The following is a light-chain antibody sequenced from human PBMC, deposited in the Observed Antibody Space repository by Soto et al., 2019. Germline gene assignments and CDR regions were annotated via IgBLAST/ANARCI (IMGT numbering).Light chain of an antibody. J-gene: IGLJ1*01. Sequence: QSVLTQSPSASGTPGQRVTISCSGSASTIGRNYVYWYQQLPGTAPKLLIYSNSQRPSGVPDRFSGSKSGTSASLAISGLRSEDEADYYCAAWDDNLSGLYVFGAGTKLTVL. CDR3: AAWDDNLSGLYV. V-gene: IGLV1-47*02. CDR2: SNS. CDR1: ASTIGRNY.